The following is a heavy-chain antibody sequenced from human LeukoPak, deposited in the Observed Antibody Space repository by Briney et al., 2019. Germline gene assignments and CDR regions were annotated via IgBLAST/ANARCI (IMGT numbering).Heavy chain of an antibody. D-gene: IGHD3-3*01. J-gene: IGHJ5*02. V-gene: IGHV4-34*01. CDR2: INHSGST. CDR1: GGSFSGYY. Sequence: SETLSLTCAVYGGSFSGYYWSWIRQPPGKGLEWIGEINHSGSTNYNPSLKCRVTISVDTSKNQFSLKLSSVTAADTAVYYCARGRYDFWSGYLRGEYNWFDPWGQGTLVTVSS. CDR3: ARGRYDFWSGYLRGEYNWFDP.